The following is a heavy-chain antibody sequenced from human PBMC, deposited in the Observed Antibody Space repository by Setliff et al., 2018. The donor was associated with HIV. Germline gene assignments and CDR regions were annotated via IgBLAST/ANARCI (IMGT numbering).Heavy chain of an antibody. CDR2: IYPGDSET. Sequence: LGESLKISCKGSAYRFTTYWIAWVRQMPGKGLEWMGSIYPGDSETRYGPSFRGQITISGDKSISTAYLQWTILKASDTAMYYCARQQLHGGAFDVWGQGTMVTVSS. J-gene: IGHJ3*01. D-gene: IGHD3-10*01. CDR1: AYRFTTYW. CDR3: ARQQLHGGAFDV. V-gene: IGHV5-51*01.